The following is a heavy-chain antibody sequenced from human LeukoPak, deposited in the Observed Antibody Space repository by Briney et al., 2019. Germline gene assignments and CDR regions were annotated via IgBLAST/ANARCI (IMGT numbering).Heavy chain of an antibody. CDR3: ARSGGDGYNPFDY. J-gene: IGHJ4*02. D-gene: IGHD5-24*01. Sequence: GGSLRLSCAASGFTFNRDPMSWVRQAPGKGLELVSAITGSGDTTSYADSVMGRFTISRDNSRNTLYLQMNSLRAEDTAAYYCARSGGDGYNPFDYWGQGTLVTVSS. CDR2: ITGSGDTT. CDR1: GFTFNRDP. V-gene: IGHV3-23*01.